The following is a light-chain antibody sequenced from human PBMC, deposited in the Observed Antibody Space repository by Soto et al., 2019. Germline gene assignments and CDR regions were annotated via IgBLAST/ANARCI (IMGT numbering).Light chain of an antibody. Sequence: DIPMTQSPSTLSASVGDRVTITCRASQTINNYLNWYQQKPGKAPKCLIYGASNLQSGVSSRFSGRGSGTDYSLIISTLQPEDFATYFCQQSYDSPPTFGGGTKVEIK. J-gene: IGKJ4*01. CDR3: QQSYDSPPT. CDR1: QTINNY. CDR2: GAS. V-gene: IGKV1-39*01.